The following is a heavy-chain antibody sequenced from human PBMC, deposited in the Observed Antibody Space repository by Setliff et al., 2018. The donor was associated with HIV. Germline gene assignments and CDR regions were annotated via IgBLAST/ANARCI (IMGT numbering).Heavy chain of an antibody. J-gene: IGHJ6*03. CDR2: ISYSGTT. CDR3: ARGQLDLRAPMFYYMDV. Sequence: SETLSLTCTVSGVSISSSNYYWTWVRQAPGKGLEWIGDISYSGTTKYNPSLRSRLRVSLDTSRNQFSLRMTSVTAADAAVYYCARGQLDLRAPMFYYMDVWGKGTSVTVSS. D-gene: IGHD3-10*02. CDR1: GVSISSSNYY. V-gene: IGHV4-39*07.